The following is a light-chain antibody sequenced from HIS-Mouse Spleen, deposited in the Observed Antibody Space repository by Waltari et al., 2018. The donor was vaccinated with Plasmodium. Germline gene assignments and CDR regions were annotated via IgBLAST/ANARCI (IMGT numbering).Light chain of an antibody. CDR1: ALPKTY. CDR2: EDS. V-gene: IGLV3-10*01. J-gene: IGLJ3*02. CDR3: YSTDSSGNHRV. Sequence: SYELTQPPSVSVSPGQTARITCSGDALPKTYAYWYQQKSGQAPLLVSYEDSKRPSGSPERFSGSSSGTMATLTISGAQVEDEADYYWYSTDSSGNHRVFGGGTKLTVL.